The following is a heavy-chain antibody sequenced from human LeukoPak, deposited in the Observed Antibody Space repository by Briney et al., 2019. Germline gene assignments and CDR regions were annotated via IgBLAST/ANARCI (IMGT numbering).Heavy chain of an antibody. CDR2: IYSGGST. CDR3: ARDSGNNCAQPRYYYYGMDV. Sequence: GGSLRLSCAASGFTVSSNYMSWVRQAPGKGLEWVSVIYSGGSTYYADSVKGRFTISRDNSKNTLYLQMNSLRAEDTAVYYCARDSGNNCAQPRYYYYGMDVWGQGTTVTVSS. V-gene: IGHV3-66*01. D-gene: IGHD1-20*01. J-gene: IGHJ6*02. CDR1: GFTVSSNY.